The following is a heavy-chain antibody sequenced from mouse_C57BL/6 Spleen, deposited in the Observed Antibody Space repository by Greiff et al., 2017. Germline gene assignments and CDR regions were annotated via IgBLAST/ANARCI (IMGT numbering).Heavy chain of an antibody. CDR1: GYTFTSYW. J-gene: IGHJ2*01. V-gene: IGHV1-72*01. CDR2: IDPNSGGT. CDR3: ARPYYGSSYVYFDY. D-gene: IGHD1-1*01. Sequence: QVQLKQPGAELVKPGASVKLSCKASGYTFTSYWMHWVKQRPGRGLEWIGRIDPNSGGTKYNEKFKSKATLTVDKPSSTAYMQLSSLTSEDSAVYYCARPYYGSSYVYFDYWGQGTTLTVSS.